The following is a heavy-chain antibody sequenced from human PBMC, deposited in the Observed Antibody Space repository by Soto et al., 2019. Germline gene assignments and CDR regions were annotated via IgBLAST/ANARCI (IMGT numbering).Heavy chain of an antibody. D-gene: IGHD2-15*01. Sequence: QVQLVQSGAEVKKPGASVKVSCKFSGYTLTELSMHWVRQAPGKGLEWMGGFDPEDGETIYAQKFQGRVTMTEDTSTDTAYMELSSLRSEDTAVYYCATTVRNVVVVAATRGHYYYMDVWAKGPRSPSP. V-gene: IGHV1-24*01. CDR2: FDPEDGET. J-gene: IGHJ6*03. CDR3: ATTVRNVVVVAATRGHYYYMDV. CDR1: GYTLTELS.